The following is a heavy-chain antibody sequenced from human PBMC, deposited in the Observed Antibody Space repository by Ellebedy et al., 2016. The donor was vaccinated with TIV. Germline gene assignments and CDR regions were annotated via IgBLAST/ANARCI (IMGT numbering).Heavy chain of an antibody. CDR1: GYSFTTNW. CDR3: ARHMGLSRFDDLFVEVHAMDV. Sequence: GESLKISCKAAGYSFTTNWISWVRLVPGKGLEWMGRIDPDESYTTISPSFQGRVTMSADISTTTAYLQLSSLKASDSAMYYCARHMGLSRFDDLFVEVHAMDVWGQGTTVTVSS. V-gene: IGHV5-10-1*01. D-gene: IGHD2-15*01. CDR2: IDPDESYT. J-gene: IGHJ6*02.